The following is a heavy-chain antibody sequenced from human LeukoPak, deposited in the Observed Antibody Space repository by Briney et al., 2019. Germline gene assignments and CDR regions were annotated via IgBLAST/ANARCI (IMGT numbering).Heavy chain of an antibody. J-gene: IGHJ4*02. CDR3: ARATGYDPNYDY. CDR1: GFXFSSYG. V-gene: IGHV3-30*03. Sequence: GGSLRLSCAASGFXFSSYGIHWVRQAPGKGLEWVAVISYDGSNKYYADSVKGRFTISRDNSKNTLYLQMNSLRAEDTAVYYCARATGYDPNYDYWGQGTLVTVSS. CDR2: ISYDGSNK. D-gene: IGHD5-12*01.